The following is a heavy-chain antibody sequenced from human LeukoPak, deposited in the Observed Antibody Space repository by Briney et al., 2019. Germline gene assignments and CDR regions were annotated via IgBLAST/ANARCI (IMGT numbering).Heavy chain of an antibody. J-gene: IGHJ5*02. V-gene: IGHV1-2*02. Sequence: ASVKVSCKASGYTFTGYYMHWVRQAPGQGLGWMGWINPNSGGTNYAQKFQGRVTMTRDTFISTAYMELSRLRSDDTAVYYCARNYDFWSGYYKNGWFDPWGQGTLVTVSS. CDR1: GYTFTGYY. CDR3: ARNYDFWSGYYKNGWFDP. CDR2: INPNSGGT. D-gene: IGHD3-3*01.